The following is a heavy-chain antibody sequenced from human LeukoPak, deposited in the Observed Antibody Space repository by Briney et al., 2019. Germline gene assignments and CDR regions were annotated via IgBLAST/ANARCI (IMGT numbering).Heavy chain of an antibody. Sequence: ASVKVSCKASGYTFIAYYIHWVRQAPGQGLEWMGWINTNTGNPTYAQGFTGRFVFSLDTSVSTAYLQISSLKAEDTAVYYCARGDDYRAFDIWGQGTMVTVSS. J-gene: IGHJ3*02. D-gene: IGHD4-11*01. CDR1: GYTFIAYY. V-gene: IGHV7-4-1*02. CDR2: INTNTGNP. CDR3: ARGDDYRAFDI.